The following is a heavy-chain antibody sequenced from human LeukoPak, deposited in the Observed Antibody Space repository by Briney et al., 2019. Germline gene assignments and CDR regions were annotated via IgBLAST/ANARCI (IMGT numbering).Heavy chain of an antibody. CDR2: IKQDGSEK. D-gene: IGHD3-3*01. CDR3: AREGPSHYDFWSGHWFDP. CDR1: GGSISSSNW. J-gene: IGHJ5*02. Sequence: GTLSLTCAVSGGSISSSNWWSWVRQAPGKGLEWVANIKQDGSEKYYVDSVKGRFTISRDNAKNSLYLQMNSLRAEDTAVYYCAREGPSHYDFWSGHWFDPWGQGTLVTVSS. V-gene: IGHV3-7*01.